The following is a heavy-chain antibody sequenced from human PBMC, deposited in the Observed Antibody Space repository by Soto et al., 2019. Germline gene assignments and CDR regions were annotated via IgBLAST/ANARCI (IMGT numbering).Heavy chain of an antibody. J-gene: IGHJ4*02. CDR3: ASIGYGDYFDY. Sequence: SETLSLTCTGSGGSISSSSYYWGWIRQPPGKGLEWIGSIYYSGSTYYNPSLKSRVTISVDTSKNQFSLKLSSVTAADTAVYYCASIGYGDYFDYWGQGTLVTVSS. D-gene: IGHD4-17*01. V-gene: IGHV4-39*01. CDR1: GGSISSSSYY. CDR2: IYYSGST.